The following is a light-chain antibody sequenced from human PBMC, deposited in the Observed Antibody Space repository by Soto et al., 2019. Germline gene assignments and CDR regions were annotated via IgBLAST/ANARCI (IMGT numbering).Light chain of an antibody. CDR3: SSYAGSNNV. CDR2: EVS. CDR1: SSDVGGYNY. Sequence: QSVLTQPASVSGSPGQSITISCTGTSSDVGGYNYVSWYQQNPRKAPKLMIYEVSNRPSGVSSRFSGSKSGNTASLTVSGLQAEDEADYYCSSYAGSNNVFGTGTKVTVL. V-gene: IGLV2-14*01. J-gene: IGLJ1*01.